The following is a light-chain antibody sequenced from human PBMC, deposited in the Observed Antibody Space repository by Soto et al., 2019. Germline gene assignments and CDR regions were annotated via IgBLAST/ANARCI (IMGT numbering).Light chain of an antibody. V-gene: IGLV2-14*01. Sequence: QSAVTQPASVSGSPGQSITISCTGTSSDVGGYNYVSWYQQHPGKAPKLMVYEVSNRPSGVSNRFSGSKSGNTASLTISGLQPADESDYYCSSYSSSSTLVFGGGTKLTVL. CDR3: SSYSSSSTLV. CDR1: SSDVGGYNY. CDR2: EVS. J-gene: IGLJ3*02.